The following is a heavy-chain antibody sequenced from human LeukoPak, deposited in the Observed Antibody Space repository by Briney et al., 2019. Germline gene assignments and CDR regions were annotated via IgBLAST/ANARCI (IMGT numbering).Heavy chain of an antibody. J-gene: IGHJ4*02. CDR3: AHGRWLQFNFDY. D-gene: IGHD5-24*01. Sequence: SGPTLVNPTQTLTLTCTFSGFSLSTSEVAVGWIRQPPGKALEWLALIYWNDDKRYSPSLKSRLTITKDTSKNQVVLTMTNMDPVDTATYYCAHGRWLQFNFDYWGQGTLVTVSS. CDR2: IYWNDDK. V-gene: IGHV2-5*01. CDR1: GFSLSTSEVA.